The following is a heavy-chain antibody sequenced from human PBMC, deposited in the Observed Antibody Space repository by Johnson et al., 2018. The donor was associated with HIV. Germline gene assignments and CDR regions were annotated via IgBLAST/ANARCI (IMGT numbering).Heavy chain of an antibody. CDR1: GFSFDEYD. Sequence: VQLVESGGGVARPGGSLRLSCEASGFSFDEYDMSWVRQAPGKGLEWVSGINWSGATTGPADSGKGRFTISRDNAKNSLYLQMNSLRAEDTALYYCAKVLLPQDAFDIWGQGTMVTVSS. CDR3: AKVLLPQDAFDI. D-gene: IGHD2/OR15-2a*01. J-gene: IGHJ3*02. CDR2: INWSGATT. V-gene: IGHV3-20*04.